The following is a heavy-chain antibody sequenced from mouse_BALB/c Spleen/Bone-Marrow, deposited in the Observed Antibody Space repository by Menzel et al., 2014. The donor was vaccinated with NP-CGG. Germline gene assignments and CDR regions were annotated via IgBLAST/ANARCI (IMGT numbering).Heavy chain of an antibody. CDR3: NAHITTVSY. J-gene: IGHJ2*01. CDR2: IDPENGDT. D-gene: IGHD1-1*01. Sequence: EVQLQQSGAELVRSGASVKLSCTAPGFNIKDYYMHWVKQRPEQGLEWIGWIDPENGDTEYVPKFQGKATMTADTPSNTAYLQLSSLTSEDTAVYYCNAHITTVSYWGQGTTLTVSS. V-gene: IGHV14-4*02. CDR1: GFNIKDYY.